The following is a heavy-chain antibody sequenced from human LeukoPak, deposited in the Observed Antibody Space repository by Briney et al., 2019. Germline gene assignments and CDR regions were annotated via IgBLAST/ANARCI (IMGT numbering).Heavy chain of an antibody. CDR3: ARGVPIAARRCYFDY. Sequence: SETLSLTCAVYGGSFSGYYWSWIRQPPGKGLEWIGEINHSGSTNYNPSLKSRVTISVDTSKNQFSLKLSSVTAADTAVYYCARGVPIAARRCYFDYWGQRTLVTVSS. J-gene: IGHJ4*02. CDR1: GGSFSGYY. V-gene: IGHV4-34*01. D-gene: IGHD6-6*01. CDR2: INHSGST.